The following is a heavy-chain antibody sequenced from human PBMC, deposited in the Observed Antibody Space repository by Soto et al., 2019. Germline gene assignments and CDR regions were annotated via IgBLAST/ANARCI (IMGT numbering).Heavy chain of an antibody. J-gene: IGHJ3*02. CDR1: GAPISSHS. Sequence: QVQLQKSGPGLVKPSETLSLTCTVSGAPISSHSWGWIRQPPGKGLEWIGYIYYSGSTNYNPSLKSRVTISVDTSKNQFSLKLSSVTAADTAVYYCARMVKDAFDIWGQGTMVTVSS. CDR3: ARMVKDAFDI. D-gene: IGHD2-15*01. V-gene: IGHV4-59*11. CDR2: IYYSGST.